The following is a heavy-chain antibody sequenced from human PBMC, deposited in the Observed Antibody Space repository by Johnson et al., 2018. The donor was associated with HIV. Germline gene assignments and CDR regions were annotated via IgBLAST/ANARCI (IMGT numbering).Heavy chain of an antibody. Sequence: QVQLVESGGGLIQPGGSLRLSCAASGFTVSSNYMNWVRQAPGKGLEWVSYISRSGSTIYYANSVKGRFTISRDNAKNSLYLQMNSLRAEDTALYYCAKDASTLGGDAFDIWGQGTMVTVSS. CDR2: ISRSGSTI. CDR3: AKDASTLGGDAFDI. D-gene: IGHD3-16*01. CDR1: GFTVSSNY. J-gene: IGHJ3*02. V-gene: IGHV3-11*01.